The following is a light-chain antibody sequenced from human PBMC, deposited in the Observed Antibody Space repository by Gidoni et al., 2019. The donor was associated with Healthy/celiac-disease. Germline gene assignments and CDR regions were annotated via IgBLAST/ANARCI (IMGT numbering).Light chain of an antibody. CDR2: GAS. CDR3: QQYGSF. CDR1: QSVSSSY. Sequence: EIVLTQSPGTLSLSPGERATLSCRASQSVSSSYLAWYQQKPDQAPRLLIYGASSRAPGIPDRFSGSGSGTDFTLTISRLEPEDFAVYYCQQYGSFFGPGTKVDIK. J-gene: IGKJ3*01. V-gene: IGKV3-20*01.